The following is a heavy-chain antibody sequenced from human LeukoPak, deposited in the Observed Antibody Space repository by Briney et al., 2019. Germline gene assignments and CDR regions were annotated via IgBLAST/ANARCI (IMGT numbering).Heavy chain of an antibody. CDR1: GYSFTNYR. J-gene: IGHJ6*04. D-gene: IGHD3-9*01. CDR2: IYPGDSET. V-gene: IGHV5-51*01. CDR3: ARLASAYDISTGYSNYYDMDV. Sequence: GESLKISCKGSGYSFTNYRIAWVRQMPGKGLEWMGIIYPGDSETKYSPSFQGQVTISADRSITTAYLQWSSLKASDTAMYYCARLASAYDISTGYSNYYDMDVWGKGTTVTVSS.